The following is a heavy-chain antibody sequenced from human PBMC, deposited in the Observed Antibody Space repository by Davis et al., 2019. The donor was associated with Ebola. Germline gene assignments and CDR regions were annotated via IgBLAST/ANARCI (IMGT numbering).Heavy chain of an antibody. CDR3: ARDSYALYYFDY. CDR2: IYPSGST. D-gene: IGHD2-2*01. CDR1: GGSISSSNW. V-gene: IGHV4-4*02. Sequence: GSLRLSCAVSGGSISSSNWWSWVRQPPGMGLEWIGEIYPSGSTNYNPSLKSRVTISVDTSKNQFSLKLRSVTAADTAIYYCARDSYALYYFDYWGQGTLVAVSS. J-gene: IGHJ4*02.